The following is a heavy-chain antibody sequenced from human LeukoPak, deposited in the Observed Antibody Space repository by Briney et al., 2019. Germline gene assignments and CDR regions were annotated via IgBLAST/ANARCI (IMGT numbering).Heavy chain of an antibody. V-gene: IGHV1-2*02. Sequence: ASVKVSCKASGYTFINNDINWVRQATGQGLEWMAWINPNSGGTNYAQKFQGRVTMTRDTSISTAYMELSRLRSDDTAVYYCARDQDAFDIWGQGTMVTVSS. J-gene: IGHJ3*02. CDR3: ARDQDAFDI. CDR1: GYTFINND. CDR2: INPNSGGT.